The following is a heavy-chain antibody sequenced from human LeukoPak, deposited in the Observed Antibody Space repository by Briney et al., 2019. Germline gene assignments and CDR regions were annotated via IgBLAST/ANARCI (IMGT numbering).Heavy chain of an antibody. CDR2: IYYSGST. J-gene: IGHJ5*02. Sequence: SETLSLTCTVSGGSISSHYWSWIRQPPGKGLEWIGYIYYSGSTNYNPSLKSRVTISVDTSKNQFSLKLSSVTAAGTAVYYCARRPSGYQGVRGFDPWGQGTLVTVSS. CDR3: ARRPSGYQGVRGFDP. CDR1: GGSISSHY. D-gene: IGHD3-22*01. V-gene: IGHV4-59*11.